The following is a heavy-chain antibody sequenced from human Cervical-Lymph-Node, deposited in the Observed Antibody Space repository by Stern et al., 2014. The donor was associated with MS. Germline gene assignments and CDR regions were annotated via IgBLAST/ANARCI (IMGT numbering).Heavy chain of an antibody. D-gene: IGHD3-10*01. CDR1: GYTFTAYY. J-gene: IGHJ4*02. V-gene: IGHV1-46*01. CDR3: ARGSSTTYGSASYEY. Sequence: VQLVESGAEVKQPGASGKVSCKASGYTFTAYYMHWVRQVPGQGLEWIGIINPSDSTTNYAQKIQGRVTMTWDTSTNTVYMELSSLRSQDTAIYYCARGSSTTYGSASYEYWGQGTRVTVSS. CDR2: INPSDSTT.